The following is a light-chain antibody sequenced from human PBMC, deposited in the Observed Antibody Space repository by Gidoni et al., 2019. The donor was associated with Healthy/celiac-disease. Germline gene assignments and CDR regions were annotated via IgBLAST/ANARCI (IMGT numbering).Light chain of an antibody. V-gene: IGKV3-11*01. CDR2: DAS. CDR1: QIVSSY. Sequence: EIVLTQSPATLSLSPGERATLSCRASQIVSSYLAWYQQTPGQAPRLLIYDASNRATGIPARCSGSWSGTDFTLTISSLDPEDFAVYYCQQRSNWPITFXQXTRLEIK. CDR3: QQRSNWPIT. J-gene: IGKJ5*01.